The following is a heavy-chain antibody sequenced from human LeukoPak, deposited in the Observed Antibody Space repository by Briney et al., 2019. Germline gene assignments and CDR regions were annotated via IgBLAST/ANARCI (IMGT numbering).Heavy chain of an antibody. D-gene: IGHD3-22*01. J-gene: IGHJ4*02. CDR1: GYTFTSYG. CDR2: INPNSGGT. Sequence: ASVKVSCKASGYTFTSYGISWVRQAPGQGLEWMGWINPNSGGTNYAQKFQGRVTMTRDTSISTAYMELSRLRSDDTAVYYCARLVTMIVGRFDYWGQGTLVTVSS. CDR3: ARLVTMIVGRFDY. V-gene: IGHV1-2*02.